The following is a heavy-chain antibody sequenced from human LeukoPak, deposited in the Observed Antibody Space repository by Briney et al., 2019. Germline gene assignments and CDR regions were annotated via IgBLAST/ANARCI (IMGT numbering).Heavy chain of an antibody. J-gene: IGHJ4*02. D-gene: IGHD2-2*01. CDR3: ARGGVEYQFDY. Sequence: PGGSLRLSCAASGFTFSHHWMNWVRQAPGKGLEWVANIKYDGSEINYVDSVKGRFTISRDNAKNSLYLQMNSLRAGDTAVYYCARGGVEYQFDYWGQGTLVTVSS. CDR1: GFTFSHHW. CDR2: IKYDGSEI. V-gene: IGHV3-7*02.